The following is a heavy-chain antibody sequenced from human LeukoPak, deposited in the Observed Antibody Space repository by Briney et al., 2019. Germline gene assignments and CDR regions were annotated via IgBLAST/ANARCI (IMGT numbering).Heavy chain of an antibody. CDR1: GFTFSSYA. D-gene: IGHD4-17*01. Sequence: GGSLRLSCAASGFTFSSYAMHWVRQAPGKGLEWVAVISYDGSNKYYADSVKGRFTISRDNSKNTLYLQMNSLRAEDTAVYYCARENNDYGDLNNFDYWGQGTLATVSS. J-gene: IGHJ4*02. V-gene: IGHV3-30-3*01. CDR3: ARENNDYGDLNNFDY. CDR2: ISYDGSNK.